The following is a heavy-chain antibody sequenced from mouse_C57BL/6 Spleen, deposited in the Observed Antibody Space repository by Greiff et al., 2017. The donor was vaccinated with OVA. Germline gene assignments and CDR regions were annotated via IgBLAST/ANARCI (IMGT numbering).Heavy chain of an antibody. Sequence: EVQVVESGGGLVKPGGSLKLSCAASGFTFSDYGMHWVRQAPEKGLEWVAYISSGSSTIYYVDTVKGRFTISRDNAKNTLFLQMTSLRSEDTAMYYCARDYGSSYEAMDYWGQGTSVTVSS. CDR1: GFTFSDYG. CDR3: ARDYGSSYEAMDY. V-gene: IGHV5-17*01. D-gene: IGHD1-1*01. J-gene: IGHJ4*01. CDR2: ISSGSSTI.